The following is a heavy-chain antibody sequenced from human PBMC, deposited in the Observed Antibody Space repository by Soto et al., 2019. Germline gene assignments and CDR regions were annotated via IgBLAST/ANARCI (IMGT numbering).Heavy chain of an antibody. CDR1: GYTFINYG. CDR2: ISAYNGNT. CDR3: ARDVRATYDFWSVDWFDP. D-gene: IGHD3-3*01. V-gene: IGHV1-18*01. Sequence: QVPLVQSGAEVKKPGASVKVSCKASGYTFINYGISWVRQAPGQGLEWMGWISAYNGNTNYAQKLQGRVTMTTDTSTRTAHMELRSLGSDDPAVYYCARDVRATYDFWSVDWFDPWGQGTLVTVSS. J-gene: IGHJ5*02.